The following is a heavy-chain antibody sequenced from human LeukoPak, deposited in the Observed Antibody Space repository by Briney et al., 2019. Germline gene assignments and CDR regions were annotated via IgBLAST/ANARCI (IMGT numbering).Heavy chain of an antibody. Sequence: AGGSLRLSCTASGFTFSSYSMNWVRQAPGKGLEWVSSISGSTTYIYYADSVKGRFTISRDSAKNSLYLQMNSLRAEDTAVHYCARDKDSSGWYYFDYWGQGTLVTVSS. J-gene: IGHJ4*02. CDR2: ISGSTTYI. CDR3: ARDKDSSGWYYFDY. D-gene: IGHD6-19*01. CDR1: GFTFSSYS. V-gene: IGHV3-21*01.